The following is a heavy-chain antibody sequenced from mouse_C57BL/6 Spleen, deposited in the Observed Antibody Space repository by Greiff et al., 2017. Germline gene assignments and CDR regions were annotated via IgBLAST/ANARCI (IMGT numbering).Heavy chain of an antibody. CDR2: IYPRSGNT. D-gene: IGHD2-4*01. CDR3: ARPLYDYDEGGGAMDY. Sequence: QVQLQQSGAELARPGASVKLSCKASGYTFTSYGISWVKQRTGQGLEWIGEIYPRSGNTYYNEKFKGKATLTADKSSSTAYMELRSLTSEDSAVYFCARPLYDYDEGGGAMDYWGQGTSVTVSS. CDR1: GYTFTSYG. V-gene: IGHV1-81*01. J-gene: IGHJ4*01.